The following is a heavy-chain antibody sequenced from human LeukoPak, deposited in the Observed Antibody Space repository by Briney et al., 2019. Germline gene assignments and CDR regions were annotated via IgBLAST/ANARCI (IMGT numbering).Heavy chain of an antibody. CDR2: ISSGSSTT. Sequence: GGSLRLSCAASGFRFSFYGVNWVRQAPGKGLEWLSYISSGSSTTYYADSVKGRFTISRDNAENSVFLQMNSLRADDTAVYYCAKDLVLGSDWFDPWGQGTLVTVSS. J-gene: IGHJ5*02. V-gene: IGHV3-48*01. CDR3: AKDLVLGSDWFDP. CDR1: GFRFSFYG. D-gene: IGHD3-10*01.